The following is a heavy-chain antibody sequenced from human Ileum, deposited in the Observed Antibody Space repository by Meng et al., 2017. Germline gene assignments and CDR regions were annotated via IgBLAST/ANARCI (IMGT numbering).Heavy chain of an antibody. CDR3: VRGLLVPNAIRTEYFPL. V-gene: IGHV4-34*01. J-gene: IGHJ1*01. Sequence: QVQLQQWGAGQWKPSETPSLSCAVNGGAFDGYDWTWIRHFPEKGLEWIGEINHSGSTNFNQSLKSRVNMSVDTSKKQFSLNLTSVTAADTAMYYCVRGLLVPNAIRTEYFPLWGQGTLVTVSS. CDR1: GGAFDGYD. D-gene: IGHD2-2*02. CDR2: INHSGST.